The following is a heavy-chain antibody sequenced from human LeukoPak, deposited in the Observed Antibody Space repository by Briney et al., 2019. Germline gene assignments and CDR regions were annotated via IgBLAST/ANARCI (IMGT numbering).Heavy chain of an antibody. CDR3: ARVPYSSGWYSYFDY. D-gene: IGHD6-19*01. CDR2: ISSSSSTI. V-gene: IGHV3-48*01. CDR1: GFTFSSYS. Sequence: PGGSLRLSSAASGFTFSSYSMNWVRQAPGKGLECVSYISSSSSTIYYADSVKGRFTISRDNAKNSLYLQMNSLRAEDTAVYYCARVPYSSGWYSYFDYWGQGTLVTVSS. J-gene: IGHJ4*02.